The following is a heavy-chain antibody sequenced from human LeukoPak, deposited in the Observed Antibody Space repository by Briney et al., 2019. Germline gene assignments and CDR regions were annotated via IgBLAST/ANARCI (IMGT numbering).Heavy chain of an antibody. J-gene: IGHJ4*02. V-gene: IGHV3-49*03. Sequence: PGGSLRLSCTASGFTFGDYAMSWFRQAPGKGLEWVGFIRSKAYGGTTEYAASVKGRFTISRDDSKSIAYLQMNSLKTEDTAVYYCGLNYYDSLGFDNWGQGTLVTVSS. CDR2: IRSKAYGGTT. D-gene: IGHD3-22*01. CDR1: GFTFGDYA. CDR3: GLNYYDSLGFDN.